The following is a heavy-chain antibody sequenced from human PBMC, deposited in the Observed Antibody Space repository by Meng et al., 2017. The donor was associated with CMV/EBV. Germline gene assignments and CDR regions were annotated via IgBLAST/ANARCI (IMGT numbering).Heavy chain of an antibody. CDR2: IKQDGSEK. V-gene: IGHV3-7*01. Sequence: GVLKISGAASGFTFSSYWMSWVRQAPGKGLEWVANIKQDGSEKYYVDSVKGRFTISRDNAKNSLYLQMNSLRAEDTAVYYCARDYYGSGVPWYYYGMDVWGQGTTVTVSS. D-gene: IGHD3-10*01. CDR3: ARDYYGSGVPWYYYGMDV. CDR1: GFTFSSYW. J-gene: IGHJ6*02.